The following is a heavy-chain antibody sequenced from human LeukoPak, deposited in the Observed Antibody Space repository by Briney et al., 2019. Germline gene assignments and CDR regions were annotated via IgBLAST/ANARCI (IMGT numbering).Heavy chain of an antibody. J-gene: IGHJ6*03. D-gene: IGHD6-19*01. CDR3: AKDRGAVAGYFYYYYMDV. Sequence: GGSLRLSCAASGFTFSSYAMHWVRQAPGKGLEWVAVISYDGSNKYYADSVKGRFTISRDNSKNTLYLQMNSLRAEDTAVYYCAKDRGAVAGYFYYYYMDVWGKGTTVTISS. V-gene: IGHV3-30*04. CDR2: ISYDGSNK. CDR1: GFTFSSYA.